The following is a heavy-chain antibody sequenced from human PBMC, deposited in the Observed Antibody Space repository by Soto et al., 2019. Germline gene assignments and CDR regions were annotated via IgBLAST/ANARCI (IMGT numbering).Heavy chain of an antibody. CDR1: GFTFNGYA. J-gene: IGHJ4*02. D-gene: IGHD3-16*01. CDR2: IIDDGGRA. Sequence: PGGSLRLSCSASGFTFNGYAMGWVRQAPGKGLEWVSAIIDDGGRAYYADSVKGRFTMSRDNFKKALSLQMNSLRAEDTAVYYCAKDKRATWPVGGSFDYWGQGTQVTVSS. CDR3: AKDKRATWPVGGSFDY. V-gene: IGHV3-23*01.